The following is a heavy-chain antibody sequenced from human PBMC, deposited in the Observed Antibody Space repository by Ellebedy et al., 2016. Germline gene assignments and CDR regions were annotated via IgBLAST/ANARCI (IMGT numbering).Heavy chain of an antibody. CDR3: RQGHYFDQ. CDR2: INGGGYTT. J-gene: IGHJ4*02. CDR1: ELNLGNYF. Sequence: GESLKISXTASELNLGNYFMSWVRQAPGKGLEWVSTINGGGYTTSFADSVKGRFTISRDNSKNTLYLQMNNLRVDDTALYYCRQGHYFDQWGQGALVTVSS. V-gene: IGHV3-23*01.